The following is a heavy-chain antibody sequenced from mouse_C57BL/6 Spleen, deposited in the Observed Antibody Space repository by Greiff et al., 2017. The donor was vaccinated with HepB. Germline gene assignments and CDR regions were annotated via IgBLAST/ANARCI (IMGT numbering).Heavy chain of an antibody. J-gene: IGHJ3*01. V-gene: IGHV5-4*01. D-gene: IGHD1-1*01. CDR2: ISDGGSYT. CDR3: ARETIPDYYGSGWFAY. Sequence: VATISDGGSYTYYPDNVKGRFTISRDNANNNLYLQMSHLKSEDTAMYYCARETIPDYYGSGWFAYWGQGTLVTVSA.